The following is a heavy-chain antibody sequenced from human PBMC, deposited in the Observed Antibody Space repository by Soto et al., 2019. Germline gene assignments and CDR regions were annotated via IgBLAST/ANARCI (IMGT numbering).Heavy chain of an antibody. V-gene: IGHV4-30-4*01. CDR1: GGSISSGDYY. D-gene: IGHD6-13*01. CDR2: IYYSGST. Sequence: QVQLQESGPGLVKPSQTLSLTCTVSGGSISSGDYYWSWIRQPPGKVLEWIGYIYYSGSTYYNPSLKSRVTISVDTSKNQFSLKLSSVTDADTAVYYCARDSATIAAAGIDYWGQGTLVTVSS. CDR3: ARDSATIAAAGIDY. J-gene: IGHJ4*02.